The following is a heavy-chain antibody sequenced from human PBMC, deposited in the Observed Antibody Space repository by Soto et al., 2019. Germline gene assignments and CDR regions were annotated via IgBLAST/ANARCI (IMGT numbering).Heavy chain of an antibody. V-gene: IGHV3-21*01. J-gene: IGHJ4*02. CDR1: GFTFSSYS. Sequence: XGSLKLSCAASGFTFSSYSMNWVRQAPGKGLDWVSSISSSSSYIYYADSVKGRFTISRDNARNSLYLQMNSLRAEDTAVYYCASLWAVAGNFDYWGQGSLVTVSS. D-gene: IGHD6-19*01. CDR2: ISSSSSYI. CDR3: ASLWAVAGNFDY.